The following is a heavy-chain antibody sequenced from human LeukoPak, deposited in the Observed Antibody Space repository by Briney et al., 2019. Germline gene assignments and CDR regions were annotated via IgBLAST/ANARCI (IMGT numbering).Heavy chain of an antibody. CDR1: GGSFSGYY. CDR2: INHSGST. Sequence: SETLSLTCAVYGGSFSGYYWSWIRQPPGKGLEWIGEINHSGSTNYNPSLKSRVTISVDTSKNQFSLKLSSVTAADTAVYYCARGDYDFWSGYPNWFDPWGQGTLVTVSS. J-gene: IGHJ5*02. V-gene: IGHV4-34*01. D-gene: IGHD3-3*01. CDR3: ARGDYDFWSGYPNWFDP.